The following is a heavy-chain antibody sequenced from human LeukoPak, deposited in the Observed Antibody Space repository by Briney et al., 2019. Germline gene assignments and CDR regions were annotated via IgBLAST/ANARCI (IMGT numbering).Heavy chain of an antibody. CDR2: IYYSGST. J-gene: IGHJ4*02. CDR1: GGSISSYY. V-gene: IGHV4-59*01. Sequence: PSETLSLTCTVSGGSISSYYWSWIRQPPGKGLVWIGYIYYSGSTNYNPSLKSRVTISVDTSKNQFSLKLSSVTAADTAVYYCARGISSGWSRAVGYWGQGTLVTVSS. CDR3: ARGISSGWSRAVGY. D-gene: IGHD6-19*01.